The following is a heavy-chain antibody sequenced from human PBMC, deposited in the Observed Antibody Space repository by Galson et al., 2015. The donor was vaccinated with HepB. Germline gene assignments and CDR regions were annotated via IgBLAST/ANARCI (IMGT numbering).Heavy chain of an antibody. CDR2: SSGSSDAI. D-gene: IGHD3-3*01. CDR1: GFTLSSYS. J-gene: IGHJ5*02. Sequence: SLRLSCAASGFTLSSYSMNWDRQAPGKGLEWVSYSSGSSDAISYADSVKGRFTISRDNAKNSLYLQMNSLRAEDTAVYYCAREGTTDFWSNHYRHVLDPWGQGTPVTVSS. V-gene: IGHV3-48*01. CDR3: AREGTTDFWSNHYRHVLDP.